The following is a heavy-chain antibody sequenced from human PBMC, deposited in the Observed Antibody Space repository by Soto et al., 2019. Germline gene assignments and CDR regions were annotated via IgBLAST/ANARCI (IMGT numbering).Heavy chain of an antibody. CDR2: ITSSSGTM. Sequence: GGSLILSCAASGFTFSTHSMNWVRQAPGKGLEWISYITSSSGTMYADSVKGRFTISRDDSKNMVYLQMNSLKTEDTAVFYCTTDSYITIVIIRFDYWGHGTLVTVSS. V-gene: IGHV3-48*01. D-gene: IGHD3-16*02. J-gene: IGHJ4*01. CDR3: TTDSYITIVIIRFDY. CDR1: GFTFSTHS.